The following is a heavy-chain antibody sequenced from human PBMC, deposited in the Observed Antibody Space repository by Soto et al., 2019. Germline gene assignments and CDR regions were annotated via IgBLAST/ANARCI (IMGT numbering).Heavy chain of an antibody. CDR1: GGTFDHAA. V-gene: IGHV1-69*01. CDR3: ARQIFAADY. J-gene: IGHJ4*02. CDR2: INPMFNST. Sequence: QVQLVQSGAEVKKPGSSVKVSCEAPGGTFDHAAITWVRQAPGQGLEWVGGINPMFNSTHYAQKFQGRVTITADAVMSTAFMELRGLTSDDTAVYYCARQIFAADYWGQGTLLVVSS. D-gene: IGHD3-9*01.